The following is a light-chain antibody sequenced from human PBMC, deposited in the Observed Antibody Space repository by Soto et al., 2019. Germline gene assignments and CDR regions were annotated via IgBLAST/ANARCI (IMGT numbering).Light chain of an antibody. CDR2: DAS. J-gene: IGKJ1*01. V-gene: IGKV1-5*01. CDR3: RQYNSYPWT. Sequence: DSQMTQSPSTLSGSVGDRVTITCRASQSSSRWLAWYQQKPGKAPKLLIYDASSLPSAFPPRFSGGVSGTEFTVTIGSRRPDDFATYYCRQYNSYPWTFGQGTKVEIK. CDR1: QSSSRW.